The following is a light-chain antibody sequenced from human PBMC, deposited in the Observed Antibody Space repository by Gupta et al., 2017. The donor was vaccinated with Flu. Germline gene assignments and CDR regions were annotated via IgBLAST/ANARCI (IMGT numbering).Light chain of an antibody. J-gene: IGKJ4*01. V-gene: IGKV1D-16*01. CDR2: AAS. CDR1: HDISTW. Sequence: DIKTTQSPSSLSASVGDRVTITCRASHDISTWLAWYQQKPEKAPKSLIYAASNLQSGVPSRFSASGSGTDFTLTINNLQPEDFATYYCQQYNAYPLSFGGGTKVEIK. CDR3: QQYNAYPLS.